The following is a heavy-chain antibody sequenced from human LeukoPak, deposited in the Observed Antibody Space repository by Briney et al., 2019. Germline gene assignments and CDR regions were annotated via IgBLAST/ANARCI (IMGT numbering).Heavy chain of an antibody. D-gene: IGHD2-2*01. CDR1: GFTFSSYS. CDR3: ARSCSSTSCSRFPFDY. V-gene: IGHV3-30*04. Sequence: GGSLRLSCAASGFTFSSYSMHWVRQAPGKGLEWVAVISYDGTNKYYADSVKGRFTISRDNSKNTLYLQMNSLRAEDTAVYYCARSCSSTSCSRFPFDYWGQGTLVTVSS. J-gene: IGHJ4*02. CDR2: ISYDGTNK.